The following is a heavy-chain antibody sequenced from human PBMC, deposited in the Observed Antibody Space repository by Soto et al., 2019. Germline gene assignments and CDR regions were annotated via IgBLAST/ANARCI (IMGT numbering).Heavy chain of an antibody. CDR2: ISFEGNTQ. J-gene: IGHJ6*02. D-gene: IGHD1-1*01. CDR1: GFTLSRYG. V-gene: IGHV3-30*05. CDR3: ARGAEHQLLSRDYFYGMDV. Sequence: SLRLSFAAPGFTLSRYGMHWVRQAPGKGLEWVAVISFEGNTQYYADSVKGRFTISRDNSKDTLSLQIHSLRPEDTAVYYCARGAEHQLLSRDYFYGMDVWGQGTTVTVSS.